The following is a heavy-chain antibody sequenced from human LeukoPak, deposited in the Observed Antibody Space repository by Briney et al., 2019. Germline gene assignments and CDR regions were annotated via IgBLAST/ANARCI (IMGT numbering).Heavy chain of an antibody. CDR2: ISSSGSTI. CDR3: ARDHRFSPTKAYMDV. CDR1: GFTFSSYE. J-gene: IGHJ6*02. D-gene: IGHD2/OR15-2a*01. V-gene: IGHV3-48*03. Sequence: PGGSLRLSCAASGFTFSSYEMNWVRQAPGKGLEWVPYISSSGSTIYYADSVKGRFTISRDNAKNSLYLQMNSLRAEDTAVYYCARDHRFSPTKAYMDVWGQGTTVTVSS.